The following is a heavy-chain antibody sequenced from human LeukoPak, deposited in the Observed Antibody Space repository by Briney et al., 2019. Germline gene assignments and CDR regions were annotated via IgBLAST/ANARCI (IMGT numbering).Heavy chain of an antibody. Sequence: GGSLRLSCAASGFTFSSYAMSWVRQAPGKGLEWVSAISGSGGSTYYADSVKGRFTISRDNSKNTLYLQMNSLRAEDTAVYYCAKDDIAAAEGNNWFDPWGQGTLVTVSS. CDR3: AKDDIAAAEGNNWFDP. J-gene: IGHJ5*02. CDR1: GFTFSSYA. CDR2: ISGSGGST. V-gene: IGHV3-23*01. D-gene: IGHD6-13*01.